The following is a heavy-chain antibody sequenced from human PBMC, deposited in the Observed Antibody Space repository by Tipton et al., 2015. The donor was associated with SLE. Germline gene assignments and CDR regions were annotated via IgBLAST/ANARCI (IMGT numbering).Heavy chain of an antibody. CDR1: GGSISGYY. J-gene: IGHJ4*02. D-gene: IGHD4-17*01. Sequence: TLSLTCTVSGGSISGYYWSWVRQPPGKGLEWIGFIYYSGSTDYNPSLKSRVTISVDTSKNQFSLKVSSVTAADTAVYYCARDLGGDFDYWGQGTPVTVSS. CDR3: ARDLGGDFDY. V-gene: IGHV4-59*01. CDR2: IYYSGST.